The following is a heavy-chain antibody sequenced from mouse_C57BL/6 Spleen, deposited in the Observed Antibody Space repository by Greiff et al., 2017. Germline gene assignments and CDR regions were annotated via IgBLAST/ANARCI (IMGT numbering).Heavy chain of an antibody. CDR1: GYTFTNYW. CDR2: IYPTNSGT. Sequence: VQLQQSGPELVKPGASVKISCKASGYTFTNYWMHWVKQRPGKSLEWIGDIYPTNSGTSYNQKFKGKATLTVDKSSSTAYMELRSLRSEDSAVYYCASVTTVDDYGIDYWGQGTSVTVSA. J-gene: IGHJ4*01. D-gene: IGHD2-13*01. CDR3: ASVTTVDDYGIDY. V-gene: IGHV1-26*01.